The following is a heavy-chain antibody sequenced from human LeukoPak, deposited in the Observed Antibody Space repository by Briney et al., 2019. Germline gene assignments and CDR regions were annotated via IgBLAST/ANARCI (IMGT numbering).Heavy chain of an antibody. Sequence: GGSLRLSCAVSGITVSHYGMSWVRQAPGKGLEWVAGISDTGGSTNYADSVKGRFTISRDNPKNTLYLQMNSLRAEDTAVYFCAKRGVVIRVILVGFHKEAYYFESWGQGVLVTVSS. CDR1: GITVSHYG. CDR2: ISDTGGST. V-gene: IGHV3-23*01. D-gene: IGHD3/OR15-3a*01. CDR3: AKRGVVIRVILVGFHKEAYYFES. J-gene: IGHJ4*02.